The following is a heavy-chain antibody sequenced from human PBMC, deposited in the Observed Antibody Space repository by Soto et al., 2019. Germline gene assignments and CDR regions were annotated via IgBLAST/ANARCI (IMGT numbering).Heavy chain of an antibody. CDR1: GFTFSTYA. Sequence: QVHLVESGGGVVQPGRSLRPSCAASGFTFSTYAMHWVRQAPGKGLEWVATISDDGTNKYYADSVKGRFTISRDNSKDTLYLQMNSLRAEDTAVYYCPREGHGDWFDPWGQGTLVTVSS. V-gene: IGHV3-30-3*01. CDR3: PREGHGDWFDP. D-gene: IGHD3-10*01. CDR2: ISDDGTNK. J-gene: IGHJ5*02.